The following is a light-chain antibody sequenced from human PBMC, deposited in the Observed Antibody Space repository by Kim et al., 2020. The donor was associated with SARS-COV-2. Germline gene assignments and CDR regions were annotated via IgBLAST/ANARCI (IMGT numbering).Light chain of an antibody. CDR2: AAS. J-gene: IGKJ1*01. Sequence: AIRITQSPSSLSASTGDRVTITCRASQGISSYLAWYQQKPGKAPKLLIYAASTLQSGVPSRFSDSGSGTDFTLTISCLQSEDFATYYCQQYYSYPQTFGQGTKVDIK. V-gene: IGKV1-8*01. CDR1: QGISSY. CDR3: QQYYSYPQT.